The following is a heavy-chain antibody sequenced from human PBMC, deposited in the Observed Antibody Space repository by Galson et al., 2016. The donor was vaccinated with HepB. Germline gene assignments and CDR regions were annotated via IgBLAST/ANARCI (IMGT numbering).Heavy chain of an antibody. D-gene: IGHD3-10*01. V-gene: IGHV4-34*01. Sequence: SETLSLTCAVYGGSFSGYYWTWIRQPPGEGLEWIGEINLGGSTNCNASLKSRVTISLDTSKNQFSMKLTSVTAADTAIYYCARQPKVRGVESYYYGLDVWGQGTTVTVSS. CDR2: INLGGST. CDR3: ARQPKVRGVESYYYGLDV. J-gene: IGHJ6*02. CDR1: GGSFSGYY.